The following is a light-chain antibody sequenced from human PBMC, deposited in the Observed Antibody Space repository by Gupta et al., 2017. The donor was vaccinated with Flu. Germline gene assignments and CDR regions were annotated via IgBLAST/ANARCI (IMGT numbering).Light chain of an antibody. CDR1: SGHSRDA. CDR3: QTWGTGIWV. V-gene: IGLV4-69*01. CDR2: LNSDGSH. J-gene: IGLJ3*02. Sequence: LVLSQSPSASASLVASVKPTCTPSSGHSRDAIAWHQQQPEKGPRYLMKLNSDGSHSKGDGIPERFSGSSSGAERYLTISSLQSEDEADYYCQTWGTGIWVFGGGTKLTVL.